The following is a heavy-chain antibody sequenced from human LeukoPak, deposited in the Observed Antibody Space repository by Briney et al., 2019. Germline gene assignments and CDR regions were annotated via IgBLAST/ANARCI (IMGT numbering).Heavy chain of an antibody. CDR1: GFTFSSYS. D-gene: IGHD1-26*01. CDR2: ISSSSSYI. Sequence: GGSLRLSCAASGFTFSSYSMNWVRQAPGKGLEWVSSISSSSSYIYYADSVKGRFTISRDNAKNSLYLQMNSLRAEDTAVYYCAGISGSYPFGAFDIWGQGTMVTVSS. V-gene: IGHV3-21*01. J-gene: IGHJ3*02. CDR3: AGISGSYPFGAFDI.